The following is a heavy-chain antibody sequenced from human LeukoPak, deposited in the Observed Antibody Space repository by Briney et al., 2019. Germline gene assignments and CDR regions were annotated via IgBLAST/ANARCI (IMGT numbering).Heavy chain of an antibody. J-gene: IGHJ4*02. V-gene: IGHV3-48*04. D-gene: IGHD3-10*01. CDR1: GFTFSSYS. CDR3: ARERFYYASRGIDY. Sequence: GGSLRLSCAASGFTFSSYSMIWVRQAPGKGLEGVSYISSSSTTIYYADSVKGRFTISRDNAENSLYLQMNSLKAEDTAVFYCARERFYYASRGIDYWGQGTLVTVSS. CDR2: ISSSSTTI.